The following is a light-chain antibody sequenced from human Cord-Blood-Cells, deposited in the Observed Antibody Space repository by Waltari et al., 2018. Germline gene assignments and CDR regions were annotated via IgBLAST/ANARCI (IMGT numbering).Light chain of an antibody. V-gene: IGKV1-39*01. CDR3: QQRYSALT. J-gene: IGKJ4*01. CDR1: QSISSY. Sequence: IQMTQSPSSLSASVGDRVTITCRASQSISSYLNWYQQKPGKAPKLLLYAASSLQSGVPSGFSGSGSAADFNLTTSNPQPQESATYDRQQRYSALTLGRGPKLELK. CDR2: AAS.